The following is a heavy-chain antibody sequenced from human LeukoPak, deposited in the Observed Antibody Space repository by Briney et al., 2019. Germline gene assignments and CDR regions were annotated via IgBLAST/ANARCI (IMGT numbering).Heavy chain of an antibody. J-gene: IGHJ4*02. CDR3: AKDPYYDFWSGYYSGPSFDY. Sequence: GGSLRLXCAASGFTFSSYAMSWVRQAPGKELEWVSAISGSGGSTYYADSVKGRFTISRDNSKNTLYLQMNSLRAEDTAVYYCAKDPYYDFWSGYYSGPSFDYWGQGTLVTVSS. V-gene: IGHV3-23*01. CDR2: ISGSGGST. D-gene: IGHD3-3*01. CDR1: GFTFSSYA.